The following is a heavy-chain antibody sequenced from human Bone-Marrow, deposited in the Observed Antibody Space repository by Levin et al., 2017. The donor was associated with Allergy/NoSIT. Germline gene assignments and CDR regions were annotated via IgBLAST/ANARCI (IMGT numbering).Heavy chain of an antibody. CDR3: ARVPSDLGDYPYYYYYYAMDV. V-gene: IGHV4-4*07. D-gene: IGHD4-17*01. CDR1: GDSIRNYY. J-gene: IGHJ6*02. Sequence: RSQTLSLTCTVSGDSIRNYYWSWIRQSAGKGLEWIGRVYASGATNFSPSLNRRLTMSVDTSKNQFSLKLTSVTAADTAVYFCARVPSDLGDYPYYYYYYAMDVWGPGTAVTVSS. CDR2: VYASGAT.